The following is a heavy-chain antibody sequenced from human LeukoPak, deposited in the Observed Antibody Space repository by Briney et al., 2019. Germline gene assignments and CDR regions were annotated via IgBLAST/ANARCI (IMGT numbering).Heavy chain of an antibody. V-gene: IGHV4-31*03. CDR1: GGSISSGSYY. D-gene: IGHD1-26*01. CDR2: IYYSGST. J-gene: IGHJ3*02. CDR3: ASSIVGATLPTDAFDI. Sequence: KPSETLSLTCTVSGGSISSGSYYWSWIRQHPGKGLEWIGYIYYSGSTYYNPSLKSRVTISVDTSKNQFSLKLSTVTAADTAVYYCASSIVGATLPTDAFDIWGQGTMVTVSS.